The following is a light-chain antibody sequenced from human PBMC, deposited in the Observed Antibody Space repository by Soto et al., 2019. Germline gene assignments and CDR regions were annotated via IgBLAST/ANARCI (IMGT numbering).Light chain of an antibody. Sequence: QSALTQPRSVSGSPGQSVTISCTGTSSDIGVYDYVSWYQQHPGKSPKLMIYHVTKRPSGVPDRFSGSKSGSTASLTISGLQAGDEADYYCCSYAGSYTWLFGGGTKLTVL. CDR3: CSYAGSYTWL. V-gene: IGLV2-11*01. J-gene: IGLJ3*02. CDR2: HVT. CDR1: SSDIGVYDY.